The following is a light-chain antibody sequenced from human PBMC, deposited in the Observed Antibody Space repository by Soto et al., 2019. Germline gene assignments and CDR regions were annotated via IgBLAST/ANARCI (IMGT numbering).Light chain of an antibody. CDR2: YVS. CDR3: SSYTSSRTYV. Sequence: QSALTQPASVSGSPGQSITISCTGTSSDVGGYNYVSWYQQHPGKAPKLMIYYVSDRPSGVSNRFSGSKSGNTASLTISGLQSADEADYYCSSYTSSRTYVFGTGTKVTVL. J-gene: IGLJ1*01. CDR1: SSDVGGYNY. V-gene: IGLV2-14*01.